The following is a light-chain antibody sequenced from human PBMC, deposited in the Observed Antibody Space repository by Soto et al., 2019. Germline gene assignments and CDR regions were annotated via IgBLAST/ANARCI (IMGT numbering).Light chain of an antibody. CDR3: QQRYTTPFT. CDR1: QNIVGY. V-gene: IGKV1-39*01. J-gene: IGKJ3*01. Sequence: DIQMTQSPSSLSASVGDRVTITCRASQNIVGYLNWYQQTPGKAPKLLIYAASSLRSGVPSRFSGSGSGTDFKFTISRLQPEDFANYYCQQRYTTPFTFGPGTQVDVK. CDR2: AAS.